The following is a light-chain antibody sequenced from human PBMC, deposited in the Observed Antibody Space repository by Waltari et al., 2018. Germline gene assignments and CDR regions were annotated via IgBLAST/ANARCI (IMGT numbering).Light chain of an antibody. J-gene: IGLJ3*02. CDR3: QSYDPSNSV. V-gene: IGLV6-57*04. CDR2: EDN. Sequence: NFLLTQPHSVSESPGKTVTISCTRSSGSIFPNSVQWYQQRPGSAPTTVIYEDNERSSGVPDRFSASIDSSSNSASLIISGLQTEDEADYYCQSYDPSNSVFGGGTNLTVL. CDR1: SGSIFPNS.